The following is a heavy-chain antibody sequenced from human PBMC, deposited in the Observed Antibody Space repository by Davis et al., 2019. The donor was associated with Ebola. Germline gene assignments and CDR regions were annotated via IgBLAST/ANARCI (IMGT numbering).Heavy chain of an antibody. CDR1: GFTFSSFW. D-gene: IGHD3-16*01. CDR2: IKHDGSER. V-gene: IGHV3-7*03. Sequence: GESLKISCAASGFTFSSFWMTWVRQAPGKGLEWVANIKHDGSERYYLDSVKGRFTISRDNAKNSLFLQMNSLRAEDTAVYYCARVRGSTCMDVWGQGTTVTVSS. CDR3: ARVRGSTCMDV. J-gene: IGHJ6*02.